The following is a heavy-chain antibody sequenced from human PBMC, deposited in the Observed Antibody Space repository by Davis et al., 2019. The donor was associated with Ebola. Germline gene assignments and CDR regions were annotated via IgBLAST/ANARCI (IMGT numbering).Heavy chain of an antibody. CDR1: GYTFTSHG. J-gene: IGHJ4*02. CDR2: ISAYNGNT. V-gene: IGHV1-18*01. Sequence: ASVKVSCKASGYTFTSHGISWVRQAPGQGLEWMGWISAYNGNTNYAQKLQGRVTMTTDTSTSTAYMELSSLRSEDTAVYYCARGSMLGALFDSWGQGTLVTVSS. D-gene: IGHD1-26*01. CDR3: ARGSMLGALFDS.